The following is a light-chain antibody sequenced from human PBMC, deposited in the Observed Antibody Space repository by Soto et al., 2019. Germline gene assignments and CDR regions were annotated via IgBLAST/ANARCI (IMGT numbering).Light chain of an antibody. V-gene: IGKV1-12*01. CDR2: AVS. J-gene: IGKJ1*01. CDR1: QGISNW. Sequence: DIHRTQSPSSVSASVRDTVTITCRASQGISNWFAWYQHKPGKAPRLLIYAVSSLKSGVPSRFSGSGSGTDFTLTISSLQPEDVGTYYCQQATNFPVFGQGTKVEIK. CDR3: QQATNFPV.